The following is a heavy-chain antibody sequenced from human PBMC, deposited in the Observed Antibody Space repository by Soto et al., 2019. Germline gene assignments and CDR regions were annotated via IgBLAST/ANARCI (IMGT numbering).Heavy chain of an antibody. CDR1: GYTFTSYY. CDR3: ARGGADYYHSSGKPTFDY. J-gene: IGHJ4*02. Sequence: ASVKVSCKASGYTFTSYYMHWVRQAPGQGLEWMGIINPSGGSTSYAQKFQGRVTMTRDTSTSTVYMELSSLRSEDTAVYYCARGGADYYHSSGKPTFDYWGQGTLVTVSS. CDR2: INPSGGST. D-gene: IGHD3-22*01. V-gene: IGHV1-46*01.